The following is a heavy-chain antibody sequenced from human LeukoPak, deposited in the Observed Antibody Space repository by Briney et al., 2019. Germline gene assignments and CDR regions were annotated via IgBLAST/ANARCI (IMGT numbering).Heavy chain of an antibody. CDR3: AKSHVIASYVGDY. Sequence: PGGSLRLSCAASGFSFSTYGMHWVRQAPCKGLEWVAFIRYDGINKFYADSVKGRFTISRDTSKNTLFLEMSSLRAEDMAVYYCAKSHVIASYVGDYWGQGTLVTVSS. V-gene: IGHV3-30*02. CDR2: IRYDGINK. D-gene: IGHD2-21*01. J-gene: IGHJ4*02. CDR1: GFSFSTYG.